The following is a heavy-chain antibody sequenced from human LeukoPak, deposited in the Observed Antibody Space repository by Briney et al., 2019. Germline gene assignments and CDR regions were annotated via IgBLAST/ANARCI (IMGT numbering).Heavy chain of an antibody. CDR1: GFTFSTYA. CDR2: ISGSGDNT. J-gene: IGHJ3*02. V-gene: IGHV3-23*01. Sequence: GGSLRLSCAASGFTFSTYAMTWVRQAPGKGLEWVSTISGSGDNTYYADSVKGRFTISRDNSKNTLYLQMNSLRAEDTAVYYCASTIFGVVIQAGAFDIWGQGTMVTVSS. D-gene: IGHD3-3*01. CDR3: ASTIFGVVIQAGAFDI.